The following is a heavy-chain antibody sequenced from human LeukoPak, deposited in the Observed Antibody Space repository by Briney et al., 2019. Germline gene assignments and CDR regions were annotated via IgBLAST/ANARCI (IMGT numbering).Heavy chain of an antibody. CDR3: ARGDSVTTSLYWYFDL. D-gene: IGHD4-17*01. V-gene: IGHV1-46*01. CDR2: INPSGGST. J-gene: IGHJ2*01. CDR1: GYTFTGYY. Sequence: ASVKVSCKASGYTFTGYYTHWVRQAPGQGLEWMGIINPSGGSTSYAQKFQGRVTMTRDTSTSTVYMELSSLRSEDTAVYYCARGDSVTTSLYWYFDLWGRGTLVTVSS.